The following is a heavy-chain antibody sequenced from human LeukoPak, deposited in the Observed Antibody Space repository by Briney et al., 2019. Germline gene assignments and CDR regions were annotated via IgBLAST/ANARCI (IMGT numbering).Heavy chain of an antibody. CDR3: ARNRLEWLLENYYYYGMDV. CDR1: GITFNSYA. CDR2: ISYDGGNK. J-gene: IGHJ6*02. D-gene: IGHD3-3*01. Sequence: GGSLRLSCAASGITFNSYAMHWVRQAPGTGLEWVAVISYDGGNKYYADSVKGRFTISRDNSKNTLYLQMNSLRAEDTAVYYCARNRLEWLLENYYYYGMDVWGQGTTVTVSS. V-gene: IGHV3-30*04.